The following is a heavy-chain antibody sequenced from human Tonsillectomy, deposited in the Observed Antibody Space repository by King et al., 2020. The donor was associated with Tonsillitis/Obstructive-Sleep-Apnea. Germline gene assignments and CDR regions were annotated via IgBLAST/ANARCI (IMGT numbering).Heavy chain of an antibody. Sequence: QLQESGPGLVKPSETLSLTCTVSGGSISSYYWSWIRQPAGKGLEWISLIDTSGNTNYNPSLKTRVTMSVDTSKNQFSLKLSSVTAADTAVYYCARDLSSSPYNWFDPWGQGILVTVSS. D-gene: IGHD6-13*01. J-gene: IGHJ5*02. CDR3: ARDLSSSPYNWFDP. V-gene: IGHV4-4*07. CDR2: IDTSGNT. CDR1: GGSISSYY.